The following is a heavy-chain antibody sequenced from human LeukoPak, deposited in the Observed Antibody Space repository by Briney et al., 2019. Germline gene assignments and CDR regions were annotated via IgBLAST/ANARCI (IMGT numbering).Heavy chain of an antibody. CDR2: IKQDGSEK. CDR3: ARTIGYGSGNDQAGG. J-gene: IGHJ4*02. V-gene: IGHV3-7*01. Sequence: GGSLRLSCAASGFTFSNAWMSWVRQAPGKGLEWVANIKQDGSEKYYVESVRGRFTTSRDNAKNSLSLQMNSLRAEDTAVYYCARTIGYGSGNDQAGGWGQGTLVTVSS. D-gene: IGHD3-10*01. CDR1: GFTFSNAW.